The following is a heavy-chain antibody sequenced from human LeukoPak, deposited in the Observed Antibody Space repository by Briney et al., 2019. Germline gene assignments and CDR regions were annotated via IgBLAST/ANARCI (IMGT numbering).Heavy chain of an antibody. CDR1: GYTFTGYY. V-gene: IGHV1-2*06. Sequence: GASVKVSCKASGYTFTGYYMHWVRQAPGQGLEWMRRINPNSGGTNYAQKFQGRVTMTRDTSISTDYIELSRLRSDDTAVYYCARVPEKYSSGYCGYWGPRTLVTVSS. CDR3: ARVPEKYSSGYCGY. D-gene: IGHD6-19*01. CDR2: INPNSGGT. J-gene: IGHJ4*02.